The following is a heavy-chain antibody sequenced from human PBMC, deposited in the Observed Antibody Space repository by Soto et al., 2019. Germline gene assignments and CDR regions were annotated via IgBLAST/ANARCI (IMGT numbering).Heavy chain of an antibody. CDR1: GDSVTSGSHY. D-gene: IGHD2-21*02. J-gene: IGHJ4*02. CDR3: ARKRTSVVTQAYFDD. Sequence: SETLSLTCTVSGDSVTSGSHYWSWIRQPPGKGLEYIGYIFYSENTSYHPSLKSRVTISVDTSKNQFSLKLSSVSAADTAVYYCARKRTSVVTQAYFDDWGQGSLVTVSS. V-gene: IGHV4-61*01. CDR2: IFYSENT.